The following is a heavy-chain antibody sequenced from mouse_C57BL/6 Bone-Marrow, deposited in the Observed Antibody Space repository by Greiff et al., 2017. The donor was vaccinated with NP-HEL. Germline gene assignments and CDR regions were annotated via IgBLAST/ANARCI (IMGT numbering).Heavy chain of an antibody. CDR3: ARSSAQARGFDY. Sequence: VMLVESGAELARPGASVKLSCKASGYTFTSYGISWVKQRTGQGLEWIGEIYPRSGNTYYNEKFKGKATLTADKSSSTAYMELRSLTSEDSAVYFCARSSAQARGFDYWGQGTTLTVSS. CDR1: GYTFTSYG. D-gene: IGHD3-2*02. V-gene: IGHV1-81*01. CDR2: IYPRSGNT. J-gene: IGHJ2*01.